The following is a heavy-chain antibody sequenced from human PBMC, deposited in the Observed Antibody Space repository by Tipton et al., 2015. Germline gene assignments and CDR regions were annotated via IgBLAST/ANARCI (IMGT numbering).Heavy chain of an antibody. CDR2: ISWNGGST. D-gene: IGHD2-15*01. V-gene: IGHV3-9*01. CDR1: GFTFEDFA. CDR3: AKGVGISRMGMDV. J-gene: IGHJ6*02. Sequence: SLRLSCAASGFTFEDFAMHWVRKTPGKGLEWVSGISWNGGSTGYGDSVKGRFTISRDNGKNFLYLQMNSLRAEDTAVYYCAKGVGISRMGMDVWGQGTTVTASS.